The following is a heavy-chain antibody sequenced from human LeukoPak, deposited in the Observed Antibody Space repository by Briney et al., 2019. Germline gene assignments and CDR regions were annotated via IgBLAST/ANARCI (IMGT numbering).Heavy chain of an antibody. Sequence: GGSLRLSCAAPPLTFSSYDMNWVRQAPGKGLEWVSFISSSSGTIYYAESVRGRFTISRDNAKNSLYLQMNSVRVEDTGVYYCGRDWALDSWGQGTLVTVSS. CDR2: ISSSSGTI. V-gene: IGHV3-48*01. J-gene: IGHJ4*02. D-gene: IGHD1-1*01. CDR1: PLTFSSYD. CDR3: GRDWALDS.